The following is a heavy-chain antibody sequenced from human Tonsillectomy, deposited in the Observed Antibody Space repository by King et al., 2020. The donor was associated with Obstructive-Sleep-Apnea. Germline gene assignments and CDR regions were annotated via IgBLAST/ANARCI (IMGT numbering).Heavy chain of an antibody. CDR3: ARAVETYYYDSSGTPPDY. Sequence: SWRQLVQSGGSLRLSCAASGFTFSSYAMSWVRQAPGTGLEWVSAISGSGSSTSYADSVKGRFTISRDNSKNTVHLQMDSLRAEDTAVYYCARAVETYYYDSSGTPPDYWGQGTLVTVSS. CDR2: ISGSGSST. D-gene: IGHD3-22*01. CDR1: GFTFSSYA. V-gene: IGHV3-23*01. J-gene: IGHJ4*02.